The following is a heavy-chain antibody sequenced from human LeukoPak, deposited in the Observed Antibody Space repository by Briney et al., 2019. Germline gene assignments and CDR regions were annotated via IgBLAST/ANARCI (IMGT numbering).Heavy chain of an antibody. J-gene: IGHJ4*02. D-gene: IGHD3-10*01. V-gene: IGHV3-23*01. CDR2: ISGSGGST. Sequence: RGSLRPSCAASGFTFSSYAMTWVRQAPGKGLEWVSAISGSGGSTYYADSVKGRFTISRDNSKNTLYLQMNSLRAEDTAVYYCGRSLITMVRGVIAYWGQGTLVTVSS. CDR3: GRSLITMVRGVIAY. CDR1: GFTFSSYA.